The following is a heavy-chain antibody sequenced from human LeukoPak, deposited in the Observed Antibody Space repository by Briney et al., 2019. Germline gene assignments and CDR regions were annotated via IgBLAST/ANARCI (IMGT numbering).Heavy chain of an antibody. D-gene: IGHD3-10*01. V-gene: IGHV4-39*01. J-gene: IGHJ4*02. CDR3: ASGLRDD. CDR2: IYYSGHT. Sequence: PSETLSLTCTVSGDSISRSSYYWGWIRQPPGKGLEWIGSIYYSGHTYYNPSLKSRVTMSLDTSKNQFSLRLSSVSAADTAVYYCASGLRDDWGQGTLVTVSS. CDR1: GDSISRSSYY.